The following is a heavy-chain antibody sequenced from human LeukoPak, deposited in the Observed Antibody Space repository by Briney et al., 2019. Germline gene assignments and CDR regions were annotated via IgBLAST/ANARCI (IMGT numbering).Heavy chain of an antibody. CDR1: GFIFSSYA. J-gene: IGHJ4*02. D-gene: IGHD3-10*01. V-gene: IGHV3-30-3*01. CDR2: ISYDGSNK. Sequence: GGSLRLSCAGSGFIFSSYAMHWVRQAPGKGLEWVAVISYDGSNKYYADSVKGRFTISRDNSKNTLYLQMNSLRAEDTAVYYCARDPPPMVRGVIKFYFDYWGQGTLVTVSS. CDR3: ARDPPPMVRGVIKFYFDY.